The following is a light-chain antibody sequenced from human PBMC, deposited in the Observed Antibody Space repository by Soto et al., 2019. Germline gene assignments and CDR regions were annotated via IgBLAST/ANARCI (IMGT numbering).Light chain of an antibody. V-gene: IGKV2-30*01. J-gene: IGKJ1*01. CDR1: QSLVYSDGNNY. CDR3: IQGTRWPQWR. CDR2: KVS. Sequence: DVVMTQSPVSLPVTLGQPASISFRSSQSLVYSDGNNYLNWFQQRPGQSPRRLIYKVSNRDSGVPDIFRGSASSTPFALRISRVAAEDVGVYYCIQGTRWPQWRFGQGPKVDIK.